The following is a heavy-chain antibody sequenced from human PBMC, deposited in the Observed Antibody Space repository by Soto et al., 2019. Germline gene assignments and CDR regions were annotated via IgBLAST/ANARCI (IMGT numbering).Heavy chain of an antibody. D-gene: IGHD6-19*01. CDR3: ARGIEGWYQGRYYYGMDV. CDR1: AGAVTGGSYY. J-gene: IGHJ6*02. V-gene: IGHV4-61*01. CDR2: IYYSGST. Sequence: PSETLSLTGTVSAGAVTGGSYYWSRIRQPPGKGLEWIGDIYYSGSTNYHPSLKSRVTISVDTSKNQFSLKLSSVTAADTAVYYCARGIEGWYQGRYYYGMDVWGQGTTVTVSS.